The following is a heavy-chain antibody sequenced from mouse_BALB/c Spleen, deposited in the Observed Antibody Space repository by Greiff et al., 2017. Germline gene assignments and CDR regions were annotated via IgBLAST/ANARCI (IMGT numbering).Heavy chain of an antibody. J-gene: IGHJ3*01. CDR2: ISDGGSYT. D-gene: IGHD1-1*01. Sequence: EVMLVESGGGLVKPGGSLKLSCAASGFTFSDYYMYWVRQTPEKRLEWVATISDGGSYTCYPDSVKGRFTISRDNAKNNLYLQMSSLKSEDTAMYYCARERDGSSLAYWGQGTLVTVSA. V-gene: IGHV5-4*02. CDR3: ARERDGSSLAY. CDR1: GFTFSDYY.